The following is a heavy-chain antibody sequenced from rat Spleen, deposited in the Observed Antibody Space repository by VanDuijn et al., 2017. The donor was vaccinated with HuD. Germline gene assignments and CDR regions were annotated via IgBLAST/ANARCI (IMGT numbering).Heavy chain of an antibody. Sequence: QVQLQQSGAELAKPGSSVKISCKASGYTFTSYDISWIKQTTGQGLEYIGYINTGSGGTYYNEKFKGKATLTVDKSSSTAFMQLSRLTPEDSAVYYCARSSGAYVTIPAISRDYYWYFDFWGPGTMVTVSS. D-gene: IGHD1-2*01. CDR3: ARSSGAYVTIPAISRDYYWYFDF. CDR1: GYTFTSYD. CDR2: INTGSGGT. V-gene: IGHV1-57*01. J-gene: IGHJ1*01.